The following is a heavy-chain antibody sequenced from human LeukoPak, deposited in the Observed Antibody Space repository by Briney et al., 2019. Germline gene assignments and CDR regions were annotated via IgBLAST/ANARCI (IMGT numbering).Heavy chain of an antibody. V-gene: IGHV1-2*02. Sequence: ASVKVSCKASGYTFTGYFMHWVRQAPGQGLEWVGLINPNSGGTNYAQRFQGRVTMTRDTSISTAYMELSGLRSDDSAVYYCAREGLTPVNLDFWGQGALVTVSS. J-gene: IGHJ4*02. CDR1: GYTFTGYF. D-gene: IGHD1-14*01. CDR2: INPNSGGT. CDR3: AREGLTPVNLDF.